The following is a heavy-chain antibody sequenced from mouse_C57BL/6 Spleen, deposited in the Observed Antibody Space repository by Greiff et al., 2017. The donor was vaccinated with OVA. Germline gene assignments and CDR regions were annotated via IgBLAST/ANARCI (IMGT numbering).Heavy chain of an antibody. CDR2: ISDGGSYT. CDR3: ARERGLWKGGAMDY. J-gene: IGHJ4*01. D-gene: IGHD1-1*02. Sequence: EVKLMESGGGLVKPGGSLKLSCAASGFTFSSYAMSWVRQTPEKRLEWVATISDGGSYTYYPDNVKGRFTISRDNAKNNLYLQMSHLKSEDTAMYYCARERGLWKGGAMDYWGQGTSVTVSS. V-gene: IGHV5-4*01. CDR1: GFTFSSYA.